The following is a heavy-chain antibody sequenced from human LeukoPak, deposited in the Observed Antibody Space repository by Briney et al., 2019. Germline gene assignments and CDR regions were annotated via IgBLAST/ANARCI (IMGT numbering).Heavy chain of an antibody. V-gene: IGHV1-69*05. CDR2: IIPIFGTA. CDR3: ARDHNPLDMRPTLSFDY. CDR1: GGTFSSYA. D-gene: IGHD1-14*01. Sequence: GASVKVSCKASGGTFSSYAISWVRQAPGQGLEWMGGIIPIFGTANYAQKFQGRVTMTRDTSTSTVYMELSSLRSEDTAVYYCARDHNPLDMRPTLSFDYWGQGTLVTVSS. J-gene: IGHJ4*02.